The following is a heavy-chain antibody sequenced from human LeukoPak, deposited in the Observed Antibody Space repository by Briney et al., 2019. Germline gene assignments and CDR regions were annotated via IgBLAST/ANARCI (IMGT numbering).Heavy chain of an antibody. CDR1: GASISSRGSY. V-gene: IGHV4-39*07. CDR3: ASGDPGDYFDY. D-gene: IGHD4-17*01. Sequence: SETLSLTCTVSGASISSRGSYWGWIRQPPGKGLEWIGSIYYSGSTYSNPSLESRVTISVDTSKNQFSLKLSSITAADTGVYFCASGDPGDYFDYWGQGTLVTVSS. J-gene: IGHJ4*02. CDR2: IYYSGST.